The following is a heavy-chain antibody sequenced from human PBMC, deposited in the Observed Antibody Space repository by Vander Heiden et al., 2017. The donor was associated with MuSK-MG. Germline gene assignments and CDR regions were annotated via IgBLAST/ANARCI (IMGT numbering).Heavy chain of an antibody. V-gene: IGHV3-23*01. D-gene: IGHD6-13*01. Sequence: EVQLLESGGGLVQPGGSLRLSCAASGFTFSSYAIGWVRQAQGKGLEWVSAIRGSGGSTYYADSVKGRFTISRDNSKNTLYLQMNSLRAEDTAVYYCAGWQQLVLVDYWGQGTLVTVSS. CDR2: IRGSGGST. CDR1: GFTFSSYA. CDR3: AGWQQLVLVDY. J-gene: IGHJ4*02.